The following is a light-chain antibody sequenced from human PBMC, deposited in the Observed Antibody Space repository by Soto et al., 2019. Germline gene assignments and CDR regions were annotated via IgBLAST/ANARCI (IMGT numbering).Light chain of an antibody. CDR1: SSNIGSNT. Sequence: QSVLTQPPSASGTPGQRVTLSCSGSSSNIGSNTVTWYQQLPGTAPKLLIYSNNQRPSGVPDRFSGSKSGTSASLAISGLQSEDEADYYCAAWDDSLNGLYVFGTGTKLTVL. CDR3: AAWDDSLNGLYV. V-gene: IGLV1-44*01. CDR2: SNN. J-gene: IGLJ1*01.